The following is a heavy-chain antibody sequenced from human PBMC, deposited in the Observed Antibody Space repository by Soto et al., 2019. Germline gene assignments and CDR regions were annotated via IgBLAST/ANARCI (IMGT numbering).Heavy chain of an antibody. D-gene: IGHD5-18*01. Sequence: LSLTCTVSGGSVSSSNYYWGWIRQPPGKGLEWIGSLYYSGSTYYNSSLKSRVTISVDTSTNQFSLKLTSLTAADTAVYYCARIRGYSYGLFDNWGQGALVTVSS. J-gene: IGHJ4*02. V-gene: IGHV4-39*01. CDR3: ARIRGYSYGLFDN. CDR2: LYYSGST. CDR1: GGSVSSSNYY.